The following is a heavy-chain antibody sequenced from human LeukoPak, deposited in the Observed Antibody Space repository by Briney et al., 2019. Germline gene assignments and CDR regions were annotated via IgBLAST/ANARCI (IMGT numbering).Heavy chain of an antibody. D-gene: IGHD5-18*01. J-gene: IGHJ4*02. CDR3: ARRAPYSYEWSTLDY. V-gene: IGHV4-39*01. CDR2: FYYSGST. Sequence: SETLSLTCTVSGDSISSSTYYWGWIRQPPGKGLEWIGSFYYSGSTYYNPSLKSRVTISVGTSKNQFSLKLSSVTAADTAVYYCARRAPYSYEWSTLDYWGQGTLVTVSS. CDR1: GDSISSSTYY.